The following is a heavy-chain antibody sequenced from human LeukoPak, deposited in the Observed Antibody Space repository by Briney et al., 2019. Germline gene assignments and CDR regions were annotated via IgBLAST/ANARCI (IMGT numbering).Heavy chain of an antibody. V-gene: IGHV3-11*01. J-gene: IGHJ6*02. CDR2: ISSSGSTI. CDR1: GFTFSDYY. CDR3: ARDLPSDYYYYGMDV. Sequence: GGSLRLSCAASGFTFSDYYMSWIRQAPGKGLEWVSYISSSGSTIYYADSVKGRFTLSRDNAKNSLYLQMNSLRAEDTAVYYCARDLPSDYYYYGMDVWGQGTTVTVSS.